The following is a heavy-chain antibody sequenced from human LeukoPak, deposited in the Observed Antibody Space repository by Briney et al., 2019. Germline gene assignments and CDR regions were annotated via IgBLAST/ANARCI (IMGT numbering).Heavy chain of an antibody. Sequence: PGTSLRLSCTTSGLTFTSHGFHWLRQVVGKGLEWVAFVRNDGSDTYHANSVKGRFSISRDDSKNTLYLQMNSLRPEDTAIYYCARDRGKDYFDSWGQGTQVTVSS. V-gene: IGHV3-33*01. J-gene: IGHJ4*02. D-gene: IGHD4-23*01. CDR2: VRNDGSDT. CDR1: GLTFTSHG. CDR3: ARDRGKDYFDS.